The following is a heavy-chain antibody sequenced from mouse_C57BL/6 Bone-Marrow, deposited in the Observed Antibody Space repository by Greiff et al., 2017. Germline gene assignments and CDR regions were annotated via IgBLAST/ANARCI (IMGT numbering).Heavy chain of an antibody. J-gene: IGHJ2*01. Sequence: EVQLQQSVAELVRPGASVKLSCTASGFNIKNTYMHWVQQRPEQGLEWIGRIDPANGNPKYAPKFQGKATIPADTSSNTAYLQLSSLTSEDTAIYYCAYYGNYAVYFDYWGQGTTLTVSS. CDR3: AYYGNYAVYFDY. CDR2: IDPANGNP. CDR1: GFNIKNTY. V-gene: IGHV14-3*01. D-gene: IGHD2-1*01.